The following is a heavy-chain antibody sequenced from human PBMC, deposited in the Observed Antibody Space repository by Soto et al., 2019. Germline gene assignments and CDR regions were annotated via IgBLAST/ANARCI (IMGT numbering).Heavy chain of an antibody. CDR1: GVSISNSRYY. CDR2: IYFSGSS. J-gene: IGHJ6*03. D-gene: IGHD3-10*01. CDR3: ARVDVGSGYHYYFCYYMEV. V-gene: IGHV4-39*01. Sequence: QLQVQESGPGLVKPSETLSLTCTVSGVSISNSRYYWGWIRQPHGKGLEWSGSIYFSGSSYYKPSLAGRVPISLETSKNEFSLRLSSVTAAGTAVYYCARVDVGSGYHYYFCYYMEVWGKVTTVIVAS.